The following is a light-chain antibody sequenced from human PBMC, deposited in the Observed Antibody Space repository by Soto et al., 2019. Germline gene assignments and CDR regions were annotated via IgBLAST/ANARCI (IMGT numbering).Light chain of an antibody. CDR3: SSYTTSIRN. Sequence: QSALTQPASVSGSPGQSITISCIGFSSDVGDYNYVSWYQQHAGKVPKLIIYEVTNRPLGVSSRFSGSKSGYTASLTISGLQTDDEADYYCSSYTTSIRNFGGGT. V-gene: IGLV2-14*01. J-gene: IGLJ7*01. CDR1: SSDVGDYNY. CDR2: EVT.